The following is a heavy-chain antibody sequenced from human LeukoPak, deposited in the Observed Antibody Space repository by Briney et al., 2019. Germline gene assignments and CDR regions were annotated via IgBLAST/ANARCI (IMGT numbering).Heavy chain of an antibody. Sequence: ASVKVSCKASGSTFSDYHINWVRQASGQGPEWMGWINPKSGDAKYGQAFQGRVTMTRDTSISTAYMELRSLRSDDTAVYYCASVTYTSFDDFDHWGQGTLVTVSS. CDR1: GSTFSDYH. J-gene: IGHJ4*02. V-gene: IGHV1-2*02. CDR2: INPKSGDA. D-gene: IGHD2-2*01. CDR3: ASVTYTSFDDFDH.